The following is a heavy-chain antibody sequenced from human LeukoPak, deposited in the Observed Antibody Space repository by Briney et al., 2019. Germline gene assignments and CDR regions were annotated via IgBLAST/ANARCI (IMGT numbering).Heavy chain of an antibody. CDR2: ISYIGST. CDR1: GGSISSHY. V-gene: IGHV4-59*11. D-gene: IGHD4-17*01. J-gene: IGHJ3*02. CDR3: VRDPTTVTKGLDI. Sequence: SETLSLTCTVSGGSISSHYWSWIRQPPGKGLEWIGYISYIGSTNYNPSLKSRVTISVDTSKNQFSLKLSSVTAADAAVYFCVRDPTTVTKGLDIWGQGTMVTVSS.